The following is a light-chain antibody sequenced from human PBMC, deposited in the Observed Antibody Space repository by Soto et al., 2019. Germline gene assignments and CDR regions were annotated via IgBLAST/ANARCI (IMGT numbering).Light chain of an antibody. CDR1: QSLLXXXXXXX. CDR2: NVS. V-gene: IGKV2-30*01. CDR3: MQGTHWPPYT. Sequence: DVVMTQSPVSLPVTLGXPASISCKSSQSLLXXXXXXXXSXFLESPGQSPRRLIYNVSNRDSRVPDRFSGSGSSTDFTLTISRVEAEDVGIYYCMQGTHWPPYTFGQGTRLEIK. J-gene: IGKJ2*01.